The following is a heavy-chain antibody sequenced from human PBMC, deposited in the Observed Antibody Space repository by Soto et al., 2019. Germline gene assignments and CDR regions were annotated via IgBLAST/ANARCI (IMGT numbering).Heavy chain of an antibody. CDR1: GVSIHNSHSF. CDR2: VYYSGGA. Sequence: PSETLSLTCTVSGVSIHNSHSFWGWIRQPPGKGLEFIGTVYYSGGAHYNSSLKSRVTISVDTANNQVFLRMRSLTAADTAVYYCGRVVEGATRHTDLDSWGQGTLVTVSS. V-gene: IGHV4-39*01. CDR3: GRVVEGATRHTDLDS. D-gene: IGHD2-21*01. J-gene: IGHJ5*01.